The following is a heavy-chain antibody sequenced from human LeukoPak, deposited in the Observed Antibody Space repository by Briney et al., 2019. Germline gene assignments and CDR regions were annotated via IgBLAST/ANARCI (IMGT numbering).Heavy chain of an antibody. CDR1: GFTFSSYW. CDR2: INSDGSIT. CDR3: TIFGTAPPY. J-gene: IGHJ4*02. Sequence: GGSLRLSCAASGFTFSSYWMHWVRQAPGKGLMWVSCINSDGSITNYAESVKGRVTISRDNAKNTLYLQMNRLRADDTAVYYCTIFGTAPPYWGQGTLVTVSS. V-gene: IGHV3-74*01. D-gene: IGHD3-3*01.